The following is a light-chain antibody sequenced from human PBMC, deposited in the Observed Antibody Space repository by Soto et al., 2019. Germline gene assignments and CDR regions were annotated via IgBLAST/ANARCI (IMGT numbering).Light chain of an antibody. CDR1: QSVSSSS. Sequence: EIVLTQSPGTLSLSPGERATLSCRASQSVSSSSLAWYQQNPGQPPSLLIYGASNRATGIADRFSGSGSGTDFTLTISRLEPEDFAVYYCQQYGSSPSFGGGTKVDIK. CDR2: GAS. CDR3: QQYGSSPS. V-gene: IGKV3-20*01. J-gene: IGKJ4*01.